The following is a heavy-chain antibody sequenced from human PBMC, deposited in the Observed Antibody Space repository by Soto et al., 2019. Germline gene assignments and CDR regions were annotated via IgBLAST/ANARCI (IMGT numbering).Heavy chain of an antibody. CDR1: GDSISSGRYH. Sequence: QLQLQESGPGLVKPSETLSLICTVSGDSISSGRYHWGWIRQPPGKGLEFIATIHYTGNTHYNPSLRSRVTIFVDTSKSQFSLRLSSVTAADTAVYYCARAYVFGVVTPFMDYWGQGTLVTVSS. CDR2: IHYTGNT. D-gene: IGHD3-3*01. CDR3: ARAYVFGVVTPFMDY. J-gene: IGHJ4*02. V-gene: IGHV4-39*01.